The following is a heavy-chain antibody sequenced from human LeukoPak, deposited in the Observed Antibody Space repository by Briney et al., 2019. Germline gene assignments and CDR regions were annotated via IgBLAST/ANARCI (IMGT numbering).Heavy chain of an antibody. J-gene: IGHJ4*02. D-gene: IGHD1-26*01. V-gene: IGHV1-2*02. Sequence: ASVKVSCKASGYTFTGYYIHWVRQAPGQGLEWMGWINRHSGDANYAQKFQGRVTMTRDTSISTAYMELSRLSADDTAVYYCARDGGIVGATGPFDYWGQGTLVTVSS. CDR3: ARDGGIVGATGPFDY. CDR1: GYTFTGYY. CDR2: INRHSGDA.